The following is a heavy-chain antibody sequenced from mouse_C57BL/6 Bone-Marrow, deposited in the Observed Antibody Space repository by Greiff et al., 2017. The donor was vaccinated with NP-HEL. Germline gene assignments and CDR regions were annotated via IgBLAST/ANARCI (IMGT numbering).Heavy chain of an antibody. D-gene: IGHD2-4*01. CDR1: GFTFSDYG. CDR2: ISNLAYSI. Sequence: DVKLVESGGGLVQPGGSLKLSCAASGFTFSDYGMAWVRQAPRKGPEWVAFISNLAYSIYYADTVTGRFTISSENAKNTLYLEMSSLRSEDTAMYYCARHERGLRRDYAMDYWGQGTSVTVSS. CDR3: ARHERGLRRDYAMDY. V-gene: IGHV5-15*01. J-gene: IGHJ4*01.